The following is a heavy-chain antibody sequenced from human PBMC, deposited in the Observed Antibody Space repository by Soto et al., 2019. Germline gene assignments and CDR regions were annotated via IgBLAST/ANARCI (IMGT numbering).Heavy chain of an antibody. CDR1: GGSISSSSYY. J-gene: IGHJ4*02. V-gene: IGHV4-39*01. D-gene: IGHD3-16*01. CDR2: ISYIGTT. CDR3: ARSQRGRTAFTFDY. Sequence: SETLSLTCIVSGGSISSSSYYWGWIRQPPGKGLDWIGSISYIGTTYYSSSLQSRVTMSVDTSKSQLSLELTTVTAADTAVYFCARSQRGRTAFTFDYWGQGALVTVSS.